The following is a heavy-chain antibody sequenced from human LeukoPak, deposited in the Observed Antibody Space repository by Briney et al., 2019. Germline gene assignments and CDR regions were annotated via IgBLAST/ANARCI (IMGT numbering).Heavy chain of an antibody. CDR2: IYYSGST. Sequence: SETLSLTCTVSGGSINSYYWSWIRQPPGKGLEWIGYIYYSGSTSYNPSLKSRVTISVDTSKSHFSLKLSSVTAADTAIYYCARGIIGVAITGAFDIWGQGTMVTVSS. V-gene: IGHV4-59*01. CDR1: GGSINSYY. D-gene: IGHD3-3*02. CDR3: ARGIIGVAITGAFDI. J-gene: IGHJ3*02.